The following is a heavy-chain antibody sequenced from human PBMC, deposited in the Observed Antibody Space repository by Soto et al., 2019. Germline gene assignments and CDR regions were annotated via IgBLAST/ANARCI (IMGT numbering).Heavy chain of an antibody. CDR1: GYSFTSYW. Sequence: PGESLNISCKGSGYSFTSYWISLVRQMPGKGLEWMGRIDPSDSYTNHSPSFQGHVTISADKSISTAYLQWSSLKASDTAMYYCATLYCGGDPCMDVWGQGTTVTVSS. CDR2: IDPSDSYT. D-gene: IGHD2-21*02. V-gene: IGHV5-10-1*01. CDR3: ATLYCGGDPCMDV. J-gene: IGHJ6*02.